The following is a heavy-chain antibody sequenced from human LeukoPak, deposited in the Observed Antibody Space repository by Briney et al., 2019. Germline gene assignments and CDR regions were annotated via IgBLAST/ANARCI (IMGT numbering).Heavy chain of an antibody. CDR2: IYNSGST. D-gene: IGHD6-13*01. CDR1: GYSISSGYY. V-gene: IGHV4-38-2*02. Sequence: SETLSLTCTVSGYSISSGYYWGWIRQPPGKGLEWIGTIYNSGSTYYNASLESRVTISVDTSKNQFSLKLSSVTAADTAVYYCARAYSSSWYFNWFDPWGQGTLVTVSS. CDR3: ARAYSSSWYFNWFDP. J-gene: IGHJ5*02.